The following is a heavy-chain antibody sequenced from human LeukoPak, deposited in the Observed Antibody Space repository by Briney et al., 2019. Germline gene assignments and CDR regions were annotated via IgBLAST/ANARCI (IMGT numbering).Heavy chain of an antibody. D-gene: IGHD6-13*01. CDR2: IYYSGST. V-gene: IGHV4-59*01. Sequence: PSETLSLTCTVSGGSISSYYWSWIRQPPGKGLEWIGYIYYSGSTNYNPSLKSRVTISVDTSKNQFSLKLSSVTAADTAVYYCTRDWRIGSSWWIDYWVQGSLVTVSS. CDR3: TRDWRIGSSWWIDY. J-gene: IGHJ4*02. CDR1: GGSISSYY.